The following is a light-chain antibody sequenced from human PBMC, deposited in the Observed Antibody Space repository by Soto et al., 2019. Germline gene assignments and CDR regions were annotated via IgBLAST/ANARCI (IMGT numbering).Light chain of an antibody. CDR2: NNN. J-gene: IGLJ1*01. CDR1: SSNIGPNA. CDR3: AAWDDSLYGLV. V-gene: IGLV1-44*01. Sequence: QSVLTQPPSASGTPGQKVTISCSGSSSNIGPNAVNWYQQLPGTAPKLLLYNNNQRPSGVSDRFSGSKSGTSASLAISGLQSDDEADYHCAAWDDSLYGLVFGTGTKVTVL.